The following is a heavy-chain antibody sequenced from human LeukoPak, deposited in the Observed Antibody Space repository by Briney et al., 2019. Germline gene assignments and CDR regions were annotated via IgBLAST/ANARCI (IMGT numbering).Heavy chain of an antibody. CDR2: IYYSGST. CDR3: ARRQADGYWYFDL. J-gene: IGHJ2*01. Sequence: PSETLSLTCSVSGGSISSYYWSWIRQPPGKGLEWIGYIYYSGSTNYNPSLKSRVTISVDTSKNQFSLKLSSVTAADTAIYYCARRQADGYWYFDLWGRGTLVTVSS. CDR1: GGSISSYY. V-gene: IGHV4-59*08.